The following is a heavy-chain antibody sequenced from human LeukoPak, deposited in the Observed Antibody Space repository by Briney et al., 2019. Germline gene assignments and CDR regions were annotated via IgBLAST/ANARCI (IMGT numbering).Heavy chain of an antibody. Sequence: SETLSLTCAVYGGSFSGYYWSWIRQPPGKGLEWIGEIHHSGGTNYNRSLKSRVNMSVDTSQSQFSLKLTSVTAADTAVYYCARSNVLLWFGEPRAPWDYWGQGTLVTVSS. J-gene: IGHJ4*02. CDR3: ARSNVLLWFGEPRAPWDY. CDR1: GGSFSGYY. V-gene: IGHV4-34*01. D-gene: IGHD3-10*01. CDR2: IHHSGGT.